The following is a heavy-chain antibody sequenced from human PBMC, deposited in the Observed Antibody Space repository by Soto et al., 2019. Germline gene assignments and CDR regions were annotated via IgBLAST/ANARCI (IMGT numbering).Heavy chain of an antibody. J-gene: IGHJ6*02. D-gene: IGHD3-10*01. CDR2: IYYSGET. CDR1: GDSISRYY. Sequence: QVQLQESGPGLVKPSETLSLTCTVSGDSISRYYWSWIRLSPGKGLEWIGYIYYSGETNYNPSVKSRVHISVDRTKTQFSLKLSSVTAADTAVYYCARDQGGEFLKGSGMDVWGQGTTVTVSS. CDR3: ARDQGGEFLKGSGMDV. V-gene: IGHV4-59*01.